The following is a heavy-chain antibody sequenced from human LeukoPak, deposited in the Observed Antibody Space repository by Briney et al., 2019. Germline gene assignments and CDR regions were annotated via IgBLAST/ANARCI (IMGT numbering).Heavy chain of an antibody. Sequence: PGGSLRLSCAASGFTFSYYAMHWVRQAPGKGLEWVSGIGGSGDTTYYADSVKGRFATSRDSSKNTVYLQMNSLRAEDTAVYYCASFYSSSSGPFDYWGQGTLVTVSS. D-gene: IGHD6-6*01. J-gene: IGHJ4*02. CDR1: GFTFSYYA. CDR3: ASFYSSSSGPFDY. V-gene: IGHV3-23*01. CDR2: IGGSGDTT.